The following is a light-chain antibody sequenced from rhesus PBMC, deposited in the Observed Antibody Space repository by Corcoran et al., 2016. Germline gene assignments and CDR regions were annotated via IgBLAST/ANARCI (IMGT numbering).Light chain of an antibody. J-gene: IGKJ4*01. Sequence: DIVMTQTPLSLPVTPGEPASISCRSSQSLLDSEDGNTYLDWYLQKPGQSPQLLIYEVSNRASGVPDRFSGRGSDTDFTLTISRVEAEDVGVYYCMQALEFPLTFGGGTKVEIK. CDR3: MQALEFPLT. CDR1: QSLLDSEDGNTY. CDR2: EVS. V-gene: IGKV2-104*02.